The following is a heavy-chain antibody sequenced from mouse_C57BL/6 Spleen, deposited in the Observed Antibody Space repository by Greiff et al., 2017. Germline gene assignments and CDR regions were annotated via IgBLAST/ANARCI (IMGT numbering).Heavy chain of an antibody. V-gene: IGHV3-1*01. CDR2: ISYSGST. Sequence: EVKVEESGPGMVKPSQSLSLTCTVTGYSITSGYDWHWIRHFPGNKLEWMGYISYSGSTNYNPSLKSRISITHDTSKNHFFLKLNSVTTEDTATYYCARGFPLYAMDYWGQGTSVTVSS. CDR1: GYSITSGYD. J-gene: IGHJ4*01. CDR3: ARGFPLYAMDY.